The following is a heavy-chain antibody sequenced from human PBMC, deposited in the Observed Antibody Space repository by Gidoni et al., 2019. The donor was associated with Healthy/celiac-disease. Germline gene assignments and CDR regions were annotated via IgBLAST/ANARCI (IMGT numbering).Heavy chain of an antibody. CDR2: IYYSGST. Sequence: QLQLQESGPGLVKPSETLSLTCTVSGGSISSSSYYWGWIRQPPGKGLEWIGSIYYSGSTYYNPSLKSRVPISVDTSKNQFSLKLSSVTAADTAVYYCARLNVAVAAFDYWGQGTLVTVSS. J-gene: IGHJ4*02. CDR1: GGSISSSSYY. V-gene: IGHV4-39*01. CDR3: ARLNVAVAAFDY. D-gene: IGHD6-19*01.